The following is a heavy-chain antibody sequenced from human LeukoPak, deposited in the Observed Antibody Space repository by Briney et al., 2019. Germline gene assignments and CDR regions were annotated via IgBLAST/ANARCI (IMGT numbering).Heavy chain of an antibody. CDR3: ARHKRGSSWFDP. CDR2: IYYSGST. D-gene: IGHD1-26*01. J-gene: IGHJ5*02. CDR1: GGSISNGGYN. Sequence: SETLSLTCTVSGGSISNGGYNWGWLRQPPGKEREGIWIIYYSGSTFYNPSLKSRVSISADTSTDQFSLTLSSVTAADTAVYNCARHKRGSSWFDPWGQGTLVTVSS. V-gene: IGHV4-39*01.